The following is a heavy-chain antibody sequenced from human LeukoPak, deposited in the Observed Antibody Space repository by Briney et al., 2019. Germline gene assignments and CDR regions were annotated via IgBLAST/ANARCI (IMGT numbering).Heavy chain of an antibody. CDR2: INPISGRT. Sequence: HGASVKVSCKAYGYTFTNYCMHWVRLAPGHGLEWMGMINPISGRTNYAQKFQGRVTMTSDMSANTIHMELSSLTSEDTAVYYCATVGNISPRLFDYWGQGTLVTVSS. D-gene: IGHD2/OR15-2a*01. J-gene: IGHJ4*02. V-gene: IGHV1-46*01. CDR3: ATVGNISPRLFDY. CDR1: GYTFTNYC.